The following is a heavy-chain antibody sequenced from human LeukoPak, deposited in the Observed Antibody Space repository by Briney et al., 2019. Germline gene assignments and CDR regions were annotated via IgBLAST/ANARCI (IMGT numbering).Heavy chain of an antibody. D-gene: IGHD3-22*01. Sequence: PSETLSLTCTVSGGSISSSSYYWGWIRQPPGKGLEWIGSIYYSGSTYYNPSLKSRVTISVDTSKNQFSLKLSSVTAADTAVYYCARGGDSSGYYHSPPGSAVDYWGQGTLVTVSS. J-gene: IGHJ4*02. CDR2: IYYSGST. CDR1: GGSISSSSYY. CDR3: ARGGDSSGYYHSPPGSAVDY. V-gene: IGHV4-39*07.